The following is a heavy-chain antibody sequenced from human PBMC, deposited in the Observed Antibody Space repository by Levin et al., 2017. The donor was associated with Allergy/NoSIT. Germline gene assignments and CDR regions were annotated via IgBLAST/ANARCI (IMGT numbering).Heavy chain of an antibody. CDR1: GGSVSSGTYY. D-gene: IGHD5/OR15-5a*01. J-gene: IGHJ6*02. CDR2: INYRGVT. CDR3: ARNRIIVSGGNDYYYGMDG. Sequence: SQTLSLPCGVSGGSVSSGTYYWSWIRRPPGKGLEWIGYINYRGVTKYNPSLKSRVTISVDTSKNEFSLKVTSVTAADTAVYYCARNRIIVSGGNDYYYGMDGWGQGTTVTVSS. V-gene: IGHV4-61*01.